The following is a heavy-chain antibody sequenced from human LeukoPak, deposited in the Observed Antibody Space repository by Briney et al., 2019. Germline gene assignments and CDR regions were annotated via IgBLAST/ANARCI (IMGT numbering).Heavy chain of an antibody. D-gene: IGHD1-26*01. J-gene: IGHJ4*02. CDR1: GGSISSGGYS. CDR3: ARGGSYYGLFDY. CDR2: IYYSGST. V-gene: IGHV4-61*08. Sequence: SETLSFTCAVSGGSISSGGYSWSWIRQPPGKGLEWIGYIYYSGSTNYNPSLKSRVTISVDTSKNQFSLKLSSVTAADTAVYYCARGGSYYGLFDYWGQGTLVTVSS.